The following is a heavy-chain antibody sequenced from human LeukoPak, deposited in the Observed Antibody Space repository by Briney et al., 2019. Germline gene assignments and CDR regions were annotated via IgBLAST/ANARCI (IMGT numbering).Heavy chain of an antibody. J-gene: IGHJ4*02. Sequence: SVKVSCKASGGTFSSYAISWVRQAPGQGLEWMGGVIPIFGTANYAQKFQGRVTITADESTSTAYMELSSLRSEDTAVYYCAKTEIQLWPTVYFDYWGQGTLVTVSS. V-gene: IGHV1-69*01. CDR2: VIPIFGTA. D-gene: IGHD5-18*01. CDR1: GGTFSSYA. CDR3: AKTEIQLWPTVYFDY.